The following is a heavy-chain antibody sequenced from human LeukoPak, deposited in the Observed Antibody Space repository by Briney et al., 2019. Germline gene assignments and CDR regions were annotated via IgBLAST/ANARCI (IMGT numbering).Heavy chain of an antibody. V-gene: IGHV3-30-3*01. CDR3: ARVSLRIAVAAYPLFDY. CDR2: ISYDGSNK. J-gene: IGHJ4*02. Sequence: PGGSLRLSCAASGFTFSSYAMHWVRQAPGKGLEWVAVISYDGSNKYYADSVKGRFTISRDNSKNTLYLQMNSLRAEDTVVYYCARVSLRIAVAAYPLFDYWGQGTLVTVSS. CDR1: GFTFSSYA. D-gene: IGHD6-19*01.